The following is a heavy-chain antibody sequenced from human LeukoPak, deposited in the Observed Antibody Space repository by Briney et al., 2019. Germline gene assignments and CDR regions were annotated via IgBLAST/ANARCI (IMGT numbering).Heavy chain of an antibody. J-gene: IGHJ4*02. CDR1: GFTFSSYA. CDR3: ARPLLYRSGWYGWDDY. V-gene: IGHV3-30-3*01. CDR2: ISYDGSNK. Sequence: PGGSLRLSCAASGFTFSSYAMHWVRQAPGKGLEWVAVISYDGSNKYYADSVKGRFTISRDNAKNSLYLQMNSLRAEDTAVYYCARPLLYRSGWYGWDDYWGQGTLVTVSS. D-gene: IGHD6-19*01.